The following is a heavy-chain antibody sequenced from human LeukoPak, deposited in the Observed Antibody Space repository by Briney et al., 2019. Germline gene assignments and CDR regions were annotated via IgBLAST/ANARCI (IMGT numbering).Heavy chain of an antibody. D-gene: IGHD6-13*01. CDR1: GFTFSSYA. Sequence: GGSLRLSCAASGFTFSSYAMSWVRQAPGKGLEWVAVIWYDGSNKYYADSVKGRFTISRDNSKNTLYLQMNSLRAEDTAVYYCARDGRIAAAGTVDYWGQGTLVTVSS. CDR2: IWYDGSNK. J-gene: IGHJ4*02. V-gene: IGHV3-33*08. CDR3: ARDGRIAAAGTVDY.